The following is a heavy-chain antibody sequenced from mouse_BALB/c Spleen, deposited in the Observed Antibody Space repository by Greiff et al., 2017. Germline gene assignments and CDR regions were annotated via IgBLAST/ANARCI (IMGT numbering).Heavy chain of an antibody. Sequence: QVHVKQSGAELAKPGASVKMSCKASGYTFTSYWMHWVKQRPGQGLEWIGYINPSTGYTEYNQKFKDKATLTADKSSSTAYMQLSSLTSEDSAVYYCARRTTATAWFAYWGQGTLVTVSA. CDR3: ARRTTATAWFAY. CDR1: GYTFTSYW. V-gene: IGHV1-7*01. D-gene: IGHD1-2*01. J-gene: IGHJ3*01. CDR2: INPSTGYT.